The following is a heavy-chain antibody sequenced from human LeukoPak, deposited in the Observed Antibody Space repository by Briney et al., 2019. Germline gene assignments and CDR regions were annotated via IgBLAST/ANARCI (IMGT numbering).Heavy chain of an antibody. Sequence: GGSLRLSCAASGFTFSSYAMYWVRQAPGKGLEWVAVISSFGSNNYYADSVKDRLTIPRHHPKHPPYLTLTCLRAEDTAGNYCARTRGVTYYDSSGYSDYWGQGTLVTVSS. CDR2: ISSFGSNN. CDR1: GFTFSSYA. D-gene: IGHD3-22*01. J-gene: IGHJ4*02. CDR3: ARTRGVTYYDSSGYSDY. V-gene: IGHV3-30*04.